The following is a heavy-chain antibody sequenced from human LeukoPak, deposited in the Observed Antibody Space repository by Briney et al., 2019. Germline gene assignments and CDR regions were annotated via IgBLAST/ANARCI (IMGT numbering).Heavy chain of an antibody. CDR2: ISSSGSNI. V-gene: IGHV3-48*03. J-gene: IGHJ4*02. CDR3: ARGLLLQ. Sequence: GGSLRLSCAASGFTFSNYEMNWVRQAPGKELEWFSYISSSGSNIYYADSVKGRFTISRDNAKNSVYLQMNSLRVEDTAVYYCARGLLLQWGQGTLVTVSS. D-gene: IGHD2-21*02. CDR1: GFTFSNYE.